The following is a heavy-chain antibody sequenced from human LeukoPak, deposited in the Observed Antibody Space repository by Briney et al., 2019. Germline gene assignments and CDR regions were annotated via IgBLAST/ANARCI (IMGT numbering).Heavy chain of an antibody. CDR1: GGSISSYY. Sequence: SETLSLTCTVSGGSISSYYWSWIRQPPGKGLEWIGYIYYSGSTNYNPSLKSRVTISVDTSKNQFSLKLSSVTAADTAVYYCARGGSRGYSYGSTLIDYWGQGTLVTVSS. CDR2: IYYSGST. V-gene: IGHV4-59*01. CDR3: ARGGSRGYSYGSTLIDY. D-gene: IGHD5-18*01. J-gene: IGHJ4*02.